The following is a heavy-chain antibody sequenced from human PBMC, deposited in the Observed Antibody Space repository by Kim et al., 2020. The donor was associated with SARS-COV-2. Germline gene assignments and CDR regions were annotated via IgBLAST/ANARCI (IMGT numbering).Heavy chain of an antibody. D-gene: IGHD1-26*01. J-gene: IGHJ4*02. V-gene: IGHV4-34*01. CDR2: IHHSGST. Sequence: SETLSLSCAVYGGSFSGYYWSWIRQPPGKGLEWIGEIHHSGSTNYNPSLKSRVTISVDTSKNQFSLKLSSVTAADTAVYYCARLQMSREDFDYWGQGTLV. CDR3: ARLQMSREDFDY. CDR1: GGSFSGYY.